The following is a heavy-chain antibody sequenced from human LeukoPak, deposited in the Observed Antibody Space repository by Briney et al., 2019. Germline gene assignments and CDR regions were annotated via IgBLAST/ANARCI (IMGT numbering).Heavy chain of an antibody. CDR3: ARPLLTGHFDY. D-gene: IGHD3-9*01. Sequence: GASVKVSCKASGYTFTSYGISWVRRAPGQGLEWMGWISAYSGNTNYAQKLQGRVTMTTDTSTSTAYMDLRSLRSDDTAVYYCARPLLTGHFDYWGQGTLVTVSS. V-gene: IGHV1-18*01. CDR2: ISAYSGNT. CDR1: GYTFTSYG. J-gene: IGHJ4*02.